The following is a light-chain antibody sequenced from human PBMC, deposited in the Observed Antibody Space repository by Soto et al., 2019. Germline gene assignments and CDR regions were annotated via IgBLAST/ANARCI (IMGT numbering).Light chain of an antibody. J-gene: IGLJ1*01. V-gene: IGLV2-14*03. CDR1: SSDVGGYKY. CDR2: DVS. CDR3: SSYTSSSSYV. Sequence: QSVLTQPAYVSRSPGQSIAISCTGTSSDVGGYKYVSWYQQHPGKAPKLMIYDVSNRPSGVSDRFSGSKSGNTASLTISGLQSEDEADYYCSSYTSSSSYVFGTGTKVTVL.